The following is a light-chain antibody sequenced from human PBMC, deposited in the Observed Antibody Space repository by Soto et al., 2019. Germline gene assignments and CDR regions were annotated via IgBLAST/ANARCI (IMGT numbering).Light chain of an antibody. Sequence: DIQLTQSPSFLSASVGDRLTITFRASQDIRSSLAWYQQKPGKAPNLLIYTVSTLQSGVPSRFSGSRSWTEFTLTISSLQPEDFATDYCQQFNSSPFTFGGGPKVEI. J-gene: IGKJ4*01. V-gene: IGKV1-9*01. CDR1: QDIRSS. CDR3: QQFNSSPFT. CDR2: TVS.